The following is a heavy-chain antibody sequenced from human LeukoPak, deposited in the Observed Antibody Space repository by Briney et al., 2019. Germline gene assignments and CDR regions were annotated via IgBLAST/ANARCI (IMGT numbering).Heavy chain of an antibody. CDR1: GFTFSSYS. J-gene: IGHJ2*01. Sequence: GGSLRLSCAASGFTFSSYSMNWVRQAPGKGLEWVSSISSSSSYIYYADSVKGRFTISRDNAKNSLYLQMNSLRAEDAAVYYCAKGGGSYWYFDLWGRGTVVTVSS. V-gene: IGHV3-21*04. CDR3: AKGGGSYWYFDL. CDR2: ISSSSSYI.